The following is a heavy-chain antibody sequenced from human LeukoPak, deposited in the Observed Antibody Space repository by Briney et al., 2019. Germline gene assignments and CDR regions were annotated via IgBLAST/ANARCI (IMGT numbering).Heavy chain of an antibody. Sequence: ASVKVSCKASGGTLSSFTISWVRQAPGQGLEWMGGIIPIFGTVNYAQKFQGRVTITADESTSTAYMELSSLRSEDTAVYYCARDNSVRDEAWWFNPWGQGTLVTVSS. CDR3: ARDNSVRDEAWWFNP. CDR1: GGTLSSFT. CDR2: IIPIFGTV. J-gene: IGHJ5*02. D-gene: IGHD5-24*01. V-gene: IGHV1-69*13.